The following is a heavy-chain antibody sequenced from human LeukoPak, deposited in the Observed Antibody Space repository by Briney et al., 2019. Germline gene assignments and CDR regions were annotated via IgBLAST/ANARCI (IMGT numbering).Heavy chain of an antibody. CDR3: ARAQYYYGSGSYYPTYYFDY. CDR2: INWNGGST. D-gene: IGHD3-10*01. V-gene: IGHV3-20*04. J-gene: IGHJ4*02. Sequence: GGSLRLSCAASGFTFDDYGMSWVRQAPGKGLEWVSGINWNGGSTGYADSVKGRFTISRDNAKNSLYLQMNSLRVEDTAVYYCARAQYYYGSGSYYPTYYFDYWGQGTLVTVSS. CDR1: GFTFDDYG.